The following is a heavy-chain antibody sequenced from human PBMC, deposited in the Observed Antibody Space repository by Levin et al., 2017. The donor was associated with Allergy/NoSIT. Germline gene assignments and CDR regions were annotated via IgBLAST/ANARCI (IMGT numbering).Heavy chain of an antibody. D-gene: IGHD2-8*01. J-gene: IGHJ4*02. CDR3: ARDVGYCINHVCRTDDF. V-gene: IGHV1-18*01. CDR2: ISAYNGDT. CDR1: GYTFKLYG. Sequence: ASVKVSCQASGYTFKLYGISWVRQAPGQGLEWMGWISAYNGDTQFAQKFQGRLTMTTETSTSTAYLELRSLTSDDTAVYYCARDVGYCINHVCRTDDFWGQGTLVTVSS.